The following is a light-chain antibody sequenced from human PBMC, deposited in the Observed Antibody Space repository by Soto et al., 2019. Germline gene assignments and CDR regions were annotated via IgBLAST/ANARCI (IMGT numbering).Light chain of an antibody. CDR2: EGS. CDR1: SSDVGSYTL. V-gene: IGLV2-23*01. CDR3: CSYAGSLYV. J-gene: IGLJ1*01. Sequence: QSALTQPASVSGSPGQSITISCTGTSSDVGSYTLVSWYQQHPGEAPKLIIYEGSKRPSGVSNRFSGSKSGNTASLTISGLQAEDEADYYCCSYAGSLYVFGTGTKLTVL.